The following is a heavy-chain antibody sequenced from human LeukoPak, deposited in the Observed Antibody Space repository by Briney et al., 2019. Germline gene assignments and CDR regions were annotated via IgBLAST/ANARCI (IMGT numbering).Heavy chain of an antibody. V-gene: IGHV1-69*13. CDR1: GGTFSSYA. CDR3: ASTPLDSYGYPFDY. J-gene: IGHJ4*02. CDR2: IIPIFGTA. Sequence: ASVKVSCKASGGTFSSYAISWVRQAPGQGLEWMGGIIPIFGTANYAQKFQGRVTITADESTSTAYMELSSLRSEDTAVYYCASTPLDSYGYPFDYWGQGTLSPSPQ. D-gene: IGHD5-18*01.